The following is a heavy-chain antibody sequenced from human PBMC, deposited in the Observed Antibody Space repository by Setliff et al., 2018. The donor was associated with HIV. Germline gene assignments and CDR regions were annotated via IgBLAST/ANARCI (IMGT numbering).Heavy chain of an antibody. J-gene: IGHJ3*02. V-gene: IGHV4-31*03. D-gene: IGHD4-17*01. CDR3: ARVFHSLPTGLNDPSDM. CDR2: IYASGSP. Sequence: SETLSLTCTVSGGSTNSGGYYWTWIRQHPGKGLEWIGYIYASGSPDYNPSLESRVTISSDTSKNQFSLKLKSVTGADTAVYYCARVFHSLPTGLNDPSDMWGQGTLVT. CDR1: GGSTNSGGYY.